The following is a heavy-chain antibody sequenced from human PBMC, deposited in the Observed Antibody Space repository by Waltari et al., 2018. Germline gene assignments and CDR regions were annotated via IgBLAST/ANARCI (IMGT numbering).Heavy chain of an antibody. CDR1: GFTFSSYG. D-gene: IGHD6-6*01. CDR3: ANLAARSAFDI. Sequence: QVQLVESGGGVVQPGRSLRLSCAASGFTFSSYGMHWVRQAPGKGLEWVAVIWYDGRNKYYADSVKGRFTISRDNSKNTLYLQMNSLRAEDTAMYYCANLAARSAFDIWGQGTMVTVSS. J-gene: IGHJ3*02. V-gene: IGHV3-33*08. CDR2: IWYDGRNK.